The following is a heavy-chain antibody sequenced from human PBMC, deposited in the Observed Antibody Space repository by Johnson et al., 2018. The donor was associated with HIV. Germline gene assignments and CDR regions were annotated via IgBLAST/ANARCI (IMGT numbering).Heavy chain of an antibody. CDR1: GFTFSRYG. J-gene: IGHJ3*02. Sequence: QVQLVESGGGLVQPGRSLRLSCAASGFTFSRYGIHWVRQAPGKGLEWVAVISNDGSNKYYADSVKGRFTISRDNSKNTLFLQMNSLRAEDTAVYYCARALGLEVCAFDIWGQGTMVTVSS. D-gene: IGHD2-8*01. CDR2: ISNDGSNK. CDR3: ARALGLEVCAFDI. V-gene: IGHV3-30*03.